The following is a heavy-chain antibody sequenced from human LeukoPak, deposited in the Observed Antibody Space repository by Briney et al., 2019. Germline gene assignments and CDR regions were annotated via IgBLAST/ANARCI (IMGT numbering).Heavy chain of an antibody. CDR2: ISGSGGST. CDR1: GFTFSSYA. CDR3: AKDRGRYYDSSGYYWGYYFDS. D-gene: IGHD3-22*01. Sequence: GGSLRLSCAASGFTFSSYAMSWVRQAPGKGPEWVSAISGSGGSTYYADSVKGRFTISRDNSKNTLYLQMSSLRAEDTAVYYCAKDRGRYYDSSGYYWGYYFDSWGQGILVTVST. J-gene: IGHJ4*02. V-gene: IGHV3-23*01.